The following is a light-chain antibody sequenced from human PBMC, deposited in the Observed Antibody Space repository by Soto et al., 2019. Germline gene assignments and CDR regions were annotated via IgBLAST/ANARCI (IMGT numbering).Light chain of an antibody. Sequence: LTQPRSVSGSPGHSVTTSCTGTSSDVGGYNFVSWYQQYPGKAPKLIIYDVRKRPSGVPDRFSGSKSGNAASLTISGLQAEDEADYYCCSYAGTYTLWVFGGGTK. J-gene: IGLJ3*02. CDR3: CSYAGTYTLWV. CDR1: SSDVGGYNF. CDR2: DVR. V-gene: IGLV2-11*01.